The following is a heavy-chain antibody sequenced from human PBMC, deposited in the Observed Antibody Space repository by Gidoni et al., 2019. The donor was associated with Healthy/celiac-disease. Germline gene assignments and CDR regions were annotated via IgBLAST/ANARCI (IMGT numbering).Heavy chain of an antibody. J-gene: IGHJ4*02. CDR2: ISYDGSNK. CDR3: AKERLIEYSSSFDY. CDR1: GFPFSSYG. Sequence: QVQLVESGGGVVQPGRSLRLSCAASGFPFSSYGMHWVRQAPGKGLEWVAVISYDGSNKYYADSVKGRFTISRDNSKNTLYLQMNSLRAEDTAVYYCAKERLIEYSSSFDYWGQGTLVTVSS. V-gene: IGHV3-30*18. D-gene: IGHD6-6*01.